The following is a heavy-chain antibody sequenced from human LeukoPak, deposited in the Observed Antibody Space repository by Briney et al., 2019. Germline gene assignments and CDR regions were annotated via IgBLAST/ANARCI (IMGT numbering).Heavy chain of an antibody. CDR3: ARGRTVAGTRGGFDI. J-gene: IGHJ3*02. V-gene: IGHV1-69*06. CDR2: IIPIFGTA. D-gene: IGHD6-19*01. CDR1: GGTFSSYA. Sequence: GASVKVSCKASGGTFSSYAISWVRQAPGQGLEWMGRIIPIFGTANYAQKFQGRVTITADKSTSTAYMELSSLRSEDTAVYYCARGRTVAGTRGGFDIWGQGTMVTVSS.